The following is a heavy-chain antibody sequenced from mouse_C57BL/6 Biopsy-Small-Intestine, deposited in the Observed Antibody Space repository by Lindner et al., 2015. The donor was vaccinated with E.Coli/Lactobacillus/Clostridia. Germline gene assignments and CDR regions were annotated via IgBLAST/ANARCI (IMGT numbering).Heavy chain of an antibody. CDR2: IYPYNGVS. CDR1: GFSFTGYY. J-gene: IGHJ2*01. D-gene: IGHD4-1*01. CDR3: ARGNNWDSDFDY. Sequence: VQLQESGPELVKPGASVKISCKASGFSFTGYYMHWVKQSHGNILDWIGYIYPYNGVSSYNQKFKDKATLTVDRSSSTAYMELRSLTSEDSAVYYCARGNNWDSDFDYWGQGTTLTVSP. V-gene: IGHV1-31*01.